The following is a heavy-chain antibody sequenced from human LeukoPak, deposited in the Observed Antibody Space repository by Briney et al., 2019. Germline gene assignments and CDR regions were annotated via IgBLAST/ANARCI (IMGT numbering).Heavy chain of an antibody. Sequence: GGSLRLSCAASGFTFTKYWIHWVRQAPGEGPVWVSRITSDGRGTNYADAVKGRFTISGDNAKNTAYLQMNSLRPEDTAVYYCARANPGDLTPWGQGTLVIVSS. CDR1: GFTFTKYW. V-gene: IGHV3-74*01. CDR3: ARANPGDLTP. D-gene: IGHD3-16*01. J-gene: IGHJ5*02. CDR2: ITSDGRGT.